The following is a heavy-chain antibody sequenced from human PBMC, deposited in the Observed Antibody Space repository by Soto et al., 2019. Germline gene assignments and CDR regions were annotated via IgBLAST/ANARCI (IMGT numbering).Heavy chain of an antibody. J-gene: IGHJ4*02. CDR3: ARHLGWERPYYFDY. V-gene: IGHV4-39*01. D-gene: IGHD1-26*01. CDR2: IYYSGST. CDR1: GGSISSSSYY. Sequence: SETLSLTCTVSGGSISSSSYYWGWIRQPPGKGLEWIGSIYYSGSTYYNPSLKSRVTISVDTSKNQFSLKLSSVTAADTAVYYCARHLGWERPYYFDYWGQGTLVTVSS.